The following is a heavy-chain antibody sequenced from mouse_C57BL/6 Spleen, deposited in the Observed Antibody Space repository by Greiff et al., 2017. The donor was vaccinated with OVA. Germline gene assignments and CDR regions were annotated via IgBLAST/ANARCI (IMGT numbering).Heavy chain of an antibody. V-gene: IGHV1-5*01. Sequence: EVKVVESGTVLARPGASVKMSCKTSGYTFTSYWMHWVKQRPGQGLEWIGAIYPGNSDTSYNQKFKGKAKLTAVTSASTAYMELSSLTNEDSAVYYCTRSDYGLEGFAYWGQGTLVTVSA. CDR3: TRSDYGLEGFAY. D-gene: IGHD1-1*01. CDR2: IYPGNSDT. CDR1: GYTFTSYW. J-gene: IGHJ3*01.